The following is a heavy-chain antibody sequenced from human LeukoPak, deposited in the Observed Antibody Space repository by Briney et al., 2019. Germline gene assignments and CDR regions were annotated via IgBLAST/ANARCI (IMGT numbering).Heavy chain of an antibody. CDR1: GYTFTSYD. V-gene: IGHV1-8*01. CDR3: ARGRKWFGEFLGPGDY. D-gene: IGHD3-10*01. J-gene: IGHJ4*02. Sequence: GASVKVSCKASGYTFTSYDINWVRQATGQGLEWMGWMNPNSGNTGYAQRFQGRVTMTRNTSISTAYMELSSLRSEDTAVYYCARGRKWFGEFLGPGDYWGQGTLVTVSS. CDR2: MNPNSGNT.